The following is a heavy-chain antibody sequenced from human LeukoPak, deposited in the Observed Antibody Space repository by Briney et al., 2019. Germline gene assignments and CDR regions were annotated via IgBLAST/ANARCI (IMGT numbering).Heavy chain of an antibody. CDR1: GGSFSGYY. CDR3: ARGGGSGSSWYYYYYYYGMDV. Sequence: KASETLSLTCAVYGGSFSGYYWSWIRQPPGKGLEWIGEINHSGSANYNPSLKSRVTISVDTSKNQFSLKLSSVTAADTAVYYCARGGGSGSSWYYYYYYYGMDVWGKGTTVTVSS. J-gene: IGHJ6*04. D-gene: IGHD6-13*01. V-gene: IGHV4-34*01. CDR2: INHSGSA.